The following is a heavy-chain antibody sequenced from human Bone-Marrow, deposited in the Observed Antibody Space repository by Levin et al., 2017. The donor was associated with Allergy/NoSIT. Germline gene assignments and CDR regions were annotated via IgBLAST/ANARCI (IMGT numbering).Heavy chain of an antibody. D-gene: IGHD4-23*01. CDR2: ITTNTGNP. J-gene: IGHJ4*02. V-gene: IGHV7-4-1*02. CDR3: ARGGRTLVVTPDY. CDR1: GYSFTDYS. Sequence: GESLKISCKTSGYSFTDYSINWVRQAPGQSLEWMGRITTNTGNPSYAQGFTGRFVFSLDTSISTTYLQISDLKAEDTAVYYCARGGRTLVVTPDYWGQGTLVTVSS.